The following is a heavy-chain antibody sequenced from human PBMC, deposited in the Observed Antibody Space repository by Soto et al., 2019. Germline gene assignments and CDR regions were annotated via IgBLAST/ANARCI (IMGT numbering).Heavy chain of an antibody. V-gene: IGHV4-4*02. CDR3: ASRDPGTSVDY. Sequence: SETLSLTCAVSGGSFTSNNWWTWVRQPPGQGLEWIGEIYRTGSTNYNPSLKSRATISLDKSENQFSLKVTSLTAADTAVYYCASRDPGTSVDYWGQGTLVTVSS. J-gene: IGHJ4*02. D-gene: IGHD1-7*01. CDR2: IYRTGST. CDR1: GGSFTSNNW.